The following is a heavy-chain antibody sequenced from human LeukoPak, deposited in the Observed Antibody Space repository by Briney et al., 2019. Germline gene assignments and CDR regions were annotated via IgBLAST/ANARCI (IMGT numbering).Heavy chain of an antibody. CDR1: GYSLSSGYY. Sequence: SETLSLTCTVSGYSLSSGYYWGWIRQPPGKGLEWIGNIFHSGDTQYNPSLQSRVTLSVDTSKNQFSLKLSSVTASDTAVYYCARTIDPYFFDYWGQGTLVTVSS. CDR3: ARTIDPYFFDY. J-gene: IGHJ4*02. CDR2: IFHSGDT. V-gene: IGHV4-38-2*02. D-gene: IGHD3-3*01.